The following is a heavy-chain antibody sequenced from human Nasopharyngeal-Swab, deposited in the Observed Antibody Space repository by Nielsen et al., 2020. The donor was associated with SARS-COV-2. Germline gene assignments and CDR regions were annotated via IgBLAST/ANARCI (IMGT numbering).Heavy chain of an antibody. CDR1: GFTFSSSS. Sequence: GESLKISCAASGFTFSSSSMHWVRQAPGKGLEWVSYISSGSGTIYYADSVKGRFTISRDNAKNSLYLQMNSLRDEDTAVYYCARPPGTSYTYFGYWGQGTLVTVSS. J-gene: IGHJ4*02. CDR3: ARPPGTSYTYFGY. V-gene: IGHV3-48*02. D-gene: IGHD3-10*01. CDR2: ISSGSGTI.